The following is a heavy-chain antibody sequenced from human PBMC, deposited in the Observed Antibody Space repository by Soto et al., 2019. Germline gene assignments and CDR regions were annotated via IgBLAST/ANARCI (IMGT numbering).Heavy chain of an antibody. V-gene: IGHV3-64D*06. CDR2: ISSHGDRI. CDR3: VKVLDSSGWYYYDY. CDR1: GFTFSTSY. Sequence: SGGFLRLSCSASGFTFSTSYMHWVRQAPGKGLEYVSAISSHGDRIYYADSVKGRFTITRDNSKSTLFLQMTSLRPADTAMYYCVKVLDSSGWYYYDYWGQGVLVTVSS. J-gene: IGHJ4*02. D-gene: IGHD6-19*01.